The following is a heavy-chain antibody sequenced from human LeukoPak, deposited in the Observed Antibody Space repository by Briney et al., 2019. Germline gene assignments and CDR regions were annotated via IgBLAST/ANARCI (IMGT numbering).Heavy chain of an antibody. CDR1: GGSISSSSYY. CDR3: ARDSARGIMITFGGVIGLDY. D-gene: IGHD3-16*02. V-gene: IGHV4-39*07. J-gene: IGHJ4*02. Sequence: SETLSLTCTVSGGSISSSSYYWGWIRQPPGKGLEWIGRIYYSGSTYYNPSLKSRVTISVDTSKNQFSLKLSSVTAADTAVYYCARDSARGIMITFGGVIGLDYWGQGTLVTVSS. CDR2: IYYSGST.